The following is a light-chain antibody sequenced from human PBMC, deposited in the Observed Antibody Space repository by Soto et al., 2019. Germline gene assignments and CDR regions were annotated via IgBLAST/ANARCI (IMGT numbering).Light chain of an antibody. V-gene: IGKV1-39*01. CDR3: QQSYSTPYT. CDR2: AAS. Sequence: DIQMTQSPSSLSASVGDRVTITCRTSHSLNNYLNWCQQKPGEAPKVLIYAASNLHSGVPSRFSGSGYGTVFTLTINSLQPEDFATYYCQQSYSTPYTFGQGTKLEIK. CDR1: HSLNNY. J-gene: IGKJ2*01.